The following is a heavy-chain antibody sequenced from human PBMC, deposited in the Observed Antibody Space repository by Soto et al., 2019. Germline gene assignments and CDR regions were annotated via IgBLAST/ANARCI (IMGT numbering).Heavy chain of an antibody. CDR3: ARANVDTAMACDY. CDR1: GGTFSSYA. J-gene: IGHJ4*02. V-gene: IGHV1-69*13. CDR2: IIPIFGTA. D-gene: IGHD5-18*01. Sequence: SVKVSCKASGGTFSSYAISWVRQAPGQGLEWMGGIIPIFGTANYAQRFQGRVTITADESTSTAYMELSSLRSEDTAVYYCARANVDTAMACDYWGQGTLVTVSS.